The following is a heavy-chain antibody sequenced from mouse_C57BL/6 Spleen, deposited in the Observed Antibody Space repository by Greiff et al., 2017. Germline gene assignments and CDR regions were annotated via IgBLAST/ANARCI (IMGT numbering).Heavy chain of an antibody. V-gene: IGHV1-26*01. Sequence: VQLQQSGPELVKPGASVKISCKASGYTFTDYYMNWVQQSHGKSLEWIGDINPNNGGTSYNPKFKGKATLTVDKSSSTAYMELRSLTSEESAVYDGARVWILRALYFDYGGQGPTLTVSS. J-gene: IGHJ2*01. D-gene: IGHD3-1*01. CDR1: GYTFTDYY. CDR3: ARVWILRALYFDY. CDR2: INPNNGGT.